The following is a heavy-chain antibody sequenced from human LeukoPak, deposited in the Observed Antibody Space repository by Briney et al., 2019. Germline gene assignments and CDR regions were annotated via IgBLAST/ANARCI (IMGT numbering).Heavy chain of an antibody. CDR1: GGSISGYY. V-gene: IGHV4-34*01. J-gene: IGHJ4*02. CDR3: ARGKSSGWEPFDY. D-gene: IGHD6-19*01. Sequence: SETLSLTCTVSGGSISGYYWSWIRQPPGKGLEWIGEINHSGSTNYNPSLKSRVTISVDTSKNQFSLKLSSVTAADTAVYYCARGKSSGWEPFDYWGQGTLVTVSS. CDR2: INHSGST.